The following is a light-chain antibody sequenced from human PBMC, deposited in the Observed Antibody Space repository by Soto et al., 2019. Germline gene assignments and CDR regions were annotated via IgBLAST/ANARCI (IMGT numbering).Light chain of an antibody. CDR3: QQYGRSPYT. Sequence: ENVLTQSPGTLSLSPGERATLSCRASQSVSNNYLAWYQQKPGQAPRLLIYGASTRATGIPDRFSGSGSRTDFTLTISRLEPEDFAVYYCQQYGRSPYTFGQGTKLEIK. V-gene: IGKV3-20*01. J-gene: IGKJ2*01. CDR1: QSVSNNY. CDR2: GAS.